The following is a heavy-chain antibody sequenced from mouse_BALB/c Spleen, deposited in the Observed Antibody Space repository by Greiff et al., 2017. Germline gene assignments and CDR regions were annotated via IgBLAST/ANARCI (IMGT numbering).Heavy chain of an antibody. CDR2: INPCSGYT. Sequence: VQLQQSGAELVRPGASVKMSCKASGYTFTSYTMHWVKQRPGQGLEWIGYINPCSGYTDYNQKFKDKTTLTADKSSSTAYMQLSSLTSEDSAVYYCAREDEFAYWGQGTLVTVSA. V-gene: IGHV1-4*02. CDR1: GYTFTSYT. J-gene: IGHJ3*01. CDR3: AREDEFAY.